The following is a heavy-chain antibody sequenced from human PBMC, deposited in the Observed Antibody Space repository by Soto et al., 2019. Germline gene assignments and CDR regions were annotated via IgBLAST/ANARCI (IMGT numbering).Heavy chain of an antibody. CDR1: SGSISSYY. V-gene: IGHV4-59*01. Sequence: QVELQESRPGLVKPSETLSLTCTVSSGSISSYYWYWIRQPPGRGLEWIGYIYYSGSTNYNPSLRSRVTLSLHTSKNQYTLKLSSVTAADTAVYYFARGTDYGDLFDYWGQGCLVTVSS. CDR2: IYYSGST. D-gene: IGHD4-17*01. J-gene: IGHJ4*02. CDR3: ARGTDYGDLFDY.